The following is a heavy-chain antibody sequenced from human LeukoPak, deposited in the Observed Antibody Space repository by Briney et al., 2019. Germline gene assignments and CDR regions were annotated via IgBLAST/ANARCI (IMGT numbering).Heavy chain of an antibody. D-gene: IGHD2-2*01. CDR1: GFTFDDYA. CDR2: ISWNSRDI. Sequence: PGRSLRLSCATSGFTFDDYAMHWVRQAPGSGLEWVSGISWNSRDIDYADSVRGRFTISRDNAKNSLYLQMNSLRAEDTALFYCAKDLGGQRPYHFDFWGQGTLVTVSS. CDR3: AKDLGGQRPYHFDF. J-gene: IGHJ4*02. V-gene: IGHV3-9*01.